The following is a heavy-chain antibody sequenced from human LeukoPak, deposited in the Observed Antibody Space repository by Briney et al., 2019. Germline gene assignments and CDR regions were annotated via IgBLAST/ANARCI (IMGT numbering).Heavy chain of an antibody. CDR3: ARGGYSSGSTFEY. CDR1: GFSFNNYW. V-gene: IGHV3-66*01. CDR2: IYTGVTA. J-gene: IGHJ4*02. D-gene: IGHD6-19*01. Sequence: GGSLRLSCAVSGFSFNNYWMSWVRQAPGKGLEWVSIIYTGVTAYYADSVRGRFTISRDNAKNSLYLQMNGLRVEDTAVYYCARGGYSSGSTFEYWGQGTLVTVSS.